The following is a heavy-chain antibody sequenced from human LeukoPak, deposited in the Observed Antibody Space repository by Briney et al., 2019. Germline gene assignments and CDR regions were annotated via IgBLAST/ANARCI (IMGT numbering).Heavy chain of an antibody. CDR3: TRDYSSSWPYYYYYMDV. D-gene: IGHD6-13*01. CDR2: IRSKAYGGTT. J-gene: IGHJ6*03. Sequence: GGSLRLSCTASGFTFGDYAMSWFRQVPGKGLEWVGFIRSKAYGGTTEYAASVKGRFTISRDDSKSIAYLQMNSLKTEDTAVYYCTRDYSSSWPYYYYYMDVWGKGTTVTVSS. CDR1: GFTFGDYA. V-gene: IGHV3-49*03.